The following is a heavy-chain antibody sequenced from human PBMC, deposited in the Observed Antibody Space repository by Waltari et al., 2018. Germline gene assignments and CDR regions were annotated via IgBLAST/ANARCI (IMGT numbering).Heavy chain of an antibody. D-gene: IGHD3-3*02. J-gene: IGHJ3*02. Sequence: EVQLVESGGGLVQPGRSLRLSCAASGFTFDDYAMHWVRQAPGKGLEWVSGISWNSGSIGYADSVKGRFTISRDNAKNSLYLQVNSLRAEDTALYYCASILTDDAFDIWGQGTMVTVSS. CDR3: ASILTDDAFDI. CDR1: GFTFDDYA. V-gene: IGHV3-9*01. CDR2: ISWNSGSI.